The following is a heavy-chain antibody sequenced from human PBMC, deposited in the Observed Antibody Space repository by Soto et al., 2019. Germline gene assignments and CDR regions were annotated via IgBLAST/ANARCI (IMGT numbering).Heavy chain of an antibody. Sequence: QVQLVESGGGVVQPGRSRRLSCAASGFTFSSYGMHWVRQAPGKGLEWVAVIWYDGSNKYYADSVKGRFTISRDNSKNTLYLQMNSLRAEDTAVYYCASTYGSGAMDVWGQGTTVTVSS. J-gene: IGHJ6*02. CDR3: ASTYGSGAMDV. V-gene: IGHV3-33*01. D-gene: IGHD3-10*01. CDR1: GFTFSSYG. CDR2: IWYDGSNK.